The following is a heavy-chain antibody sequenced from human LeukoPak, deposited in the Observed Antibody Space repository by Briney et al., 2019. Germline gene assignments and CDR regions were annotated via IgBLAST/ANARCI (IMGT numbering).Heavy chain of an antibody. V-gene: IGHV4-38-2*01. Sequence: PSETLSLTCAVSGYSISSGYYWGWIRQPPGKGLEWIGSIYHSGSTYYNPSLKSRVTISVDTSKNQFSLKLSSVTAADTAVYYCATAYYDFWSGPLAAFDYWGQGTLVTVSS. D-gene: IGHD3-3*01. CDR3: ATAYYDFWSGPLAAFDY. CDR1: GYSISSGYY. J-gene: IGHJ4*02. CDR2: IYHSGST.